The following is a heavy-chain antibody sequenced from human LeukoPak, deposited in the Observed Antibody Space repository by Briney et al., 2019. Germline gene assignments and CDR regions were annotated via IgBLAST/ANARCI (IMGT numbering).Heavy chain of an antibody. Sequence: VGTPRLSPAHSGDTISTYAMSGVRQALAKGLKWVSAISGSGGSTYYADSVKGRFTISRDNSKNTLYLQMNSLRAEDTAVYYCATSIAARPDDYWGQGTLVTVSS. V-gene: IGHV3-23*01. J-gene: IGHJ4*02. CDR3: ATSIAARPDDY. CDR2: ISGSGGST. D-gene: IGHD6-6*01. CDR1: GDTISTYA.